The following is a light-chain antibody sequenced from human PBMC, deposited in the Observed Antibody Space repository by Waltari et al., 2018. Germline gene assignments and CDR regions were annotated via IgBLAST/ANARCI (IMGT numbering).Light chain of an antibody. J-gene: IGLJ3*02. Sequence: QSALTQPRSVSGSPGQSVTISCTGTSSNVGGYNYVSWYQQYPGTAPKLIIFDVSKRPSGVPDRFSGSKSGNTASLTISGLQAEDEADYHCCSYAGTYTWVFGGGTNLTVL. CDR3: CSYAGTYTWV. V-gene: IGLV2-11*01. CDR1: SSNVGGYNY. CDR2: DVS.